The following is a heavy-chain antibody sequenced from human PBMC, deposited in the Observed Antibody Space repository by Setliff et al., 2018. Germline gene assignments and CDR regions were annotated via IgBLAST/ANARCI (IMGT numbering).Heavy chain of an antibody. CDR2: THTDGITI. Sequence: GGSLRLSCEASGFTFKTYEMIWVRQAPGKGLERVSKTHTDGITIYSDSVRGRFTIFRDSAKNSLHLQMTSLSAEDTAVYYCAKSDKQLVRGGPDYWGQGTLVTVSS. CDR3: AKSDKQLVRGGPDY. V-gene: IGHV3-48*03. D-gene: IGHD6-6*01. J-gene: IGHJ4*02. CDR1: GFTFKTYE.